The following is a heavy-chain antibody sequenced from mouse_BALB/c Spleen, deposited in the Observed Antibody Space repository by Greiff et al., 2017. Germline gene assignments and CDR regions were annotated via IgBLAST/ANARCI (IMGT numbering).Heavy chain of an antibody. CDR1: GFTFSDYY. CDR2: ISDGGSYT. V-gene: IGHV5-4*02. D-gene: IGHD3-2*01. Sequence: EVKLVESGGGLVKPGGSLKLSCAASGFTFSDYYMYWVRQTPETRLEWVATISDGGSYTYYPDSVKGRFTISRDNAKNNLYLQMSSLKSEETAMYYGARDQTARAPGWFAYWGQGTLVTVSA. J-gene: IGHJ3*01. CDR3: ARDQTARAPGWFAY.